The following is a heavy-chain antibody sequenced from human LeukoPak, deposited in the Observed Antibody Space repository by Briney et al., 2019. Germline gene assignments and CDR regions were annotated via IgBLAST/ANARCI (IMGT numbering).Heavy chain of an antibody. CDR2: IYYSGST. CDR1: GGSISSYY. Sequence: SETLSLTCTASGGSISSYYWSWIRQPPGKGLEWIGYIYYSGSTNYNPSLKSRVTISVDTSKNQFSLKLSSVTASDTAVYYCARSTPYISNWGQGTLVTVSS. CDR3: ARSTPYISN. V-gene: IGHV4-59*01. J-gene: IGHJ4*02.